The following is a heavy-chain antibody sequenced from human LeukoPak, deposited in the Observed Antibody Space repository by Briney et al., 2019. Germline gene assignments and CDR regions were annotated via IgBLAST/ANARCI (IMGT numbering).Heavy chain of an antibody. Sequence: PGGSLRLSCAASGFTFSSYAMHWVRQAPGKGLEWVSVISYDGSNKYYADSVKGRFTISRDNSKNTLYLQMSSLTDEDTAVYFCAKRGDRSGWSYYFDYWGQGTLVTVSS. CDR1: GFTFSSYA. CDR3: AKRGDRSGWSYYFDY. D-gene: IGHD6-19*01. J-gene: IGHJ4*02. CDR2: ISYDGSNK. V-gene: IGHV3-30-3*02.